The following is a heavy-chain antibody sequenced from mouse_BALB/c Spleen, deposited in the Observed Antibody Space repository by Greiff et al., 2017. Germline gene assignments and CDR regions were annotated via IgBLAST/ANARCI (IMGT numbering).Heavy chain of an antibody. CDR1: GYSITSGYY. Sequence: EVKLQESGPGLVKPSQSLSLTCSVTGYSITSGYYWNWTRQFPGNKLEWMGYISYDGSNNYNPSLKNRISITRDTSKNQFFLKLNSVTTEDTATYYCARASWYFDVWGAGTTVTVSS. CDR3: ARASWYFDV. CDR2: ISYDGSN. J-gene: IGHJ1*01. V-gene: IGHV3-6*02.